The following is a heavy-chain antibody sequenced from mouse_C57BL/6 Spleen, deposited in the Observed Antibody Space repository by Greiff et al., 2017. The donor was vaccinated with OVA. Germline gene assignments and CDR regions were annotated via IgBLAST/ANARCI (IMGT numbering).Heavy chain of an antibody. CDR1: GYAFSSYW. D-gene: IGHD1-1*01. J-gene: IGHJ2*01. CDR2: IYPGDGDT. CDR3: ARTHYYGSSFYYLDY. Sequence: QVQLQQSGAELVKPGASVKISCKASGYAFSSYWMNWVKQRPGKGLEWIGQIYPGDGDTNYNGKFKGKATLTADKSSSTAYMQLSSLTSEDSAVYFCARTHYYGSSFYYLDYWGQGTTLTVSS. V-gene: IGHV1-80*01.